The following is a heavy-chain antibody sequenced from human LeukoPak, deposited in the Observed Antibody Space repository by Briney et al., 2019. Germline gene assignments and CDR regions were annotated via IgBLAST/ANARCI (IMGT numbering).Heavy chain of an antibody. D-gene: IGHD5-18*01. CDR2: TYYRSRWYN. Sequence: SQTLSLTCAISGDSVSSNSAAWSWIRQSPSRGLEWLGRTYYRSRWYNDYAVSVRSQITINADTSKNQFSLQLNSVTPEDTAVYYCAREGPYSYGPLGNWGQGTLATVSS. J-gene: IGHJ4*02. CDR3: AREGPYSYGPLGN. CDR1: GDSVSSNSAA. V-gene: IGHV6-1*01.